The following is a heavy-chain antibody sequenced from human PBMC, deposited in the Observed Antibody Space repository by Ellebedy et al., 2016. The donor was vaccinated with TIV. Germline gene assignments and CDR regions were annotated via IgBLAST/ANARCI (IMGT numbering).Heavy chain of an antibody. CDR2: INWNGGTT. V-gene: IGHV3-20*04. CDR1: GFTFDDYG. CDR3: ARNNNYYGSGSYYIFNYYVDY. J-gene: IGHJ4*02. D-gene: IGHD3-10*01. Sequence: GESLKISCAASGFTFDDYGMSWVRQAPGKGLGLVSGINWNGGTTGYADSVKGRITISSDNAKNSLYLQMNSLRGEDTALYYCARNNNYYGSGSYYIFNYYVDYWGQGTLVTVSS.